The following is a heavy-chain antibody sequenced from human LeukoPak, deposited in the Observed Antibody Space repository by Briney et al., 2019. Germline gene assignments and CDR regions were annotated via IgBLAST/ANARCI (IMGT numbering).Heavy chain of an antibody. D-gene: IGHD6-19*01. CDR1: GLTVSRTY. CDR3: ARGTLRSGYDS. J-gene: IGHJ4*02. CDR2: IYTGGTT. Sequence: GGSLRLSCAASGLTVSRTYLIWVRQAPGKGLEWVSSIYTGGTTYYADSVKGRFTISRDNSKNTLHLQLTSLRADDTALYFCARGTLRSGYDSWGQGALVTVSS. V-gene: IGHV3-66*01.